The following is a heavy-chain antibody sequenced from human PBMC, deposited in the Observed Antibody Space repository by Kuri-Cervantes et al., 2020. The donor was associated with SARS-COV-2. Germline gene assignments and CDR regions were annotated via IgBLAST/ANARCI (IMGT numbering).Heavy chain of an antibody. V-gene: IGHV3-64*01. D-gene: IGHD2-8*01. CDR3: AKMERRNVLMVYATILTGYFDL. Sequence: GGSLRLSCAASGFTFSSYAMHWVRQAPGKGLEYVSAISSNGGSTYYANSVKGRFTISRDNSKNTLYLQMNSLRAEDTAVYYCAKMERRNVLMVYATILTGYFDLWGRGTLVTVSS. CDR2: ISSNGGST. CDR1: GFTFSSYA. J-gene: IGHJ2*01.